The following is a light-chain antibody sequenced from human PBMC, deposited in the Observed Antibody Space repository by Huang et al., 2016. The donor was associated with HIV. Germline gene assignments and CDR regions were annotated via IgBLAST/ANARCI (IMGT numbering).Light chain of an antibody. Sequence: EIVMTQSPATLSVSPGERATLSCRASQGVSSNLAWYQQKPGQAPRLLIYGASTRATGSPARFSGRGSGTEFTLTISSLQSEDFAVYYCQHYAHWPWFTFGQGTKLDI. J-gene: IGKJ2*01. CDR1: QGVSSN. CDR3: QHYAHWPWFT. CDR2: GAS. V-gene: IGKV3-15*01.